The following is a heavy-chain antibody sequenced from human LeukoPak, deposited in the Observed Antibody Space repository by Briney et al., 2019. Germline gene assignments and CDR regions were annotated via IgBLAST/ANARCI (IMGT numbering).Heavy chain of an antibody. Sequence: SETPSLTCTVSGGSISSYYWSWIRQPPGKGLEWIGYIYYSGSTNYNPSLKSRVTISVDTSKNQFSLKLSSVTAADTAVYYCARAVLGYYYGSGSYYNWFDPWGQGTLVTVSS. CDR1: GGSISSYY. CDR3: ARAVLGYYYGSGSYYNWFDP. J-gene: IGHJ5*02. V-gene: IGHV4-59*01. D-gene: IGHD3-10*01. CDR2: IYYSGST.